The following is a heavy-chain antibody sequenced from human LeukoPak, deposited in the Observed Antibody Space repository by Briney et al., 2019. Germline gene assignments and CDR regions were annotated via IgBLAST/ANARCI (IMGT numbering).Heavy chain of an antibody. CDR3: ARGSVRYYDSSGYTPHFDY. J-gene: IGHJ4*02. Sequence: GGSLRLSCAASGFTFSSYAMIWLRQAPGRGLEWVSLIIDSGDNTYYADSVKGRFTISRDNSKNTLYLQMNSLRAEDTAVYYCARGSVRYYDSSGYTPHFDYWGQGTLVTVSS. V-gene: IGHV3-23*01. CDR1: GFTFSSYA. D-gene: IGHD3-22*01. CDR2: IIDSGDNT.